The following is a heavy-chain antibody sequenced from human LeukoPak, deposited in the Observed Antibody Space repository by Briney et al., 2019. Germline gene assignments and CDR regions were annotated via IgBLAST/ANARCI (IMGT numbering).Heavy chain of an antibody. J-gene: IGHJ6*02. CDR1: GFTFSSYA. V-gene: IGHV3-23*01. D-gene: IGHD2-15*01. Sequence: GGSLRPSCAASGFTFSSYAMSWVRQAPGKGREWVSAISGSGGSTYYADSVKGRFTISRDNSKNTLYLQMNSLRAEDTAVYYCAKGCCSGGSCYSFPYYYYGMDVWGQGTTVTVSS. CDR2: ISGSGGST. CDR3: AKGCCSGGSCYSFPYYYYGMDV.